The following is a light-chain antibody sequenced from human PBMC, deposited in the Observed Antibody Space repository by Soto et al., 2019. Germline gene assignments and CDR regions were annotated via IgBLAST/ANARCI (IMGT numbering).Light chain of an antibody. CDR3: RQAESFPLA. CDR2: AAS. J-gene: IGKJ4*02. V-gene: IGKV1-12*01. Sequence: DIQMTQSPSSVSASVGDRVTITCRASQGITSWLAWYQQKPGNAPKLLIYAASSLHIGVPSSFSGSGSGTDFTLPISSLQPEDSATYYCRQAESFPLAFGAGTKVEIK. CDR1: QGITSW.